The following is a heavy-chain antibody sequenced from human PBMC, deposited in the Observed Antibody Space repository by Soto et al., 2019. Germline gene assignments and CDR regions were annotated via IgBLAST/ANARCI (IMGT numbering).Heavy chain of an antibody. V-gene: IGHV5-10-1*01. CDR2: IDPSDSQT. Sequence: GESLKISCKGSGYSFAGYWITWVRQKPGKGLEWMGRIDPSDSQTYYSPSFRGHVTISAAKSITTAYLQWSSLRASDTAMYYFVRWILRSQPYFYYRGQGTLVTASS. CDR3: VRWILRSQPYFYY. J-gene: IGHJ4*02. D-gene: IGHD2-2*03. CDR1: GYSFAGYW.